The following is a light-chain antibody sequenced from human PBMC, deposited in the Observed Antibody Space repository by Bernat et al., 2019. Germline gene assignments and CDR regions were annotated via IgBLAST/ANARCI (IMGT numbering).Light chain of an antibody. CDR1: SIDVGGYNY. V-gene: IGLV2-14*01. CDR3: SSYTSSSTWV. J-gene: IGLJ3*02. Sequence: QSALTQPASVSGSPGQSITISCTGTSIDVGGYNYVSWYHQHPGKAPNLMIYDVSNRPSGVSNRFSGSKTGNTASLTISGPQAEDESDYYCSSYTSSSTWVFGGGTKLTVL. CDR2: DVS.